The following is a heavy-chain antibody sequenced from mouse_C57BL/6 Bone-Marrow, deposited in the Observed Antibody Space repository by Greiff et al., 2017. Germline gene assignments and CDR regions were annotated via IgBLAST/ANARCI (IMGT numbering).Heavy chain of an antibody. J-gene: IGHJ4*01. CDR2: IDPETGGT. CDR3: TRDYYGSRVYYYAMDY. Sequence: QVQLQQSGAELVRPGASVTLSCKASGYTFTDYEMHWVKQTPVHGLEWIGAIDPETGGTAYNQKFKGKDILTADKSSSTAYMELRSLTSEDSAVYYCTRDYYGSRVYYYAMDYWGQGTSVTVSS. CDR1: GYTFTDYE. V-gene: IGHV1-15*01. D-gene: IGHD1-1*01.